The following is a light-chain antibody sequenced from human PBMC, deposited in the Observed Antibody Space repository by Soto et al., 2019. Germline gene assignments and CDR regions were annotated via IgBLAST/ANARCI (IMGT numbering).Light chain of an antibody. V-gene: IGKV3-20*01. CDR1: QSVSSYY. J-gene: IGKJ4*01. CDR3: QQYGSTPPVT. CDR2: GAS. Sequence: EIVLTQSPGTLSLSPGERATLSCRASQSVSSYYLSWYQQKPGQPPRLLIYGASYRTTGIPDRFSGGGSGTDFTLTISRLEAEDFAVYYCQQYGSTPPVTFGGGTKVEIK.